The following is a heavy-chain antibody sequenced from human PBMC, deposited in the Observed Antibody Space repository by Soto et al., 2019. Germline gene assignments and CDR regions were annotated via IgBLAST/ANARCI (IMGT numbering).Heavy chain of an antibody. CDR2: IYYSGST. J-gene: IGHJ4*02. CDR1: GGSISSSSYY. CDR3: AIRAFIAVAGAYGY. Sequence: QLQLQESGPGLVKPSETLSLTCTVSGGSISSSSYYWGWIRQPPGKGLEWIGSIYYSGSTYYNPSLKSRVTISVDTSKNQFSLKLSSGTAADTSVYYCAIRAFIAVAGAYGYWGQGTLVTVSS. D-gene: IGHD6-19*01. V-gene: IGHV4-39*01.